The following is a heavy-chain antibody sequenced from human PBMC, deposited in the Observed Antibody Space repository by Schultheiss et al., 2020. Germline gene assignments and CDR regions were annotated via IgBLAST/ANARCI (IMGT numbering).Heavy chain of an antibody. V-gene: IGHV4-34*01. CDR3: ARSVDYYYYGMDV. CDR2: INHSGST. Sequence: LETLSLTCAVYGGSFSGYYWSWIRQPPGKGLEWIGEINHSGSTNYNPSLKSRVTISVDTSKNQFSLKLSSVTAADTAVYYCARSVDYYYYGMDVWGQGTTVTVSS. D-gene: IGHD2-21*01. CDR1: GGSFSGYY. J-gene: IGHJ6*02.